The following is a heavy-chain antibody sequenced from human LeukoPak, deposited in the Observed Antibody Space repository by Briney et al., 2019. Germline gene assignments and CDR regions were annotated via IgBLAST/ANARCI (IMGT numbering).Heavy chain of an antibody. Sequence: GGSLRLSCAASGFTFSDYYMSWIRQAPGKGLEWVSYISTSVNTIYYADSVKGRFTVSRDNAKNSLYLQMNSLRAEDTAVYYCARDRVAGFDYWGQGTLVTVSS. CDR2: ISTSVNTI. D-gene: IGHD6-13*01. J-gene: IGHJ4*02. CDR1: GFTFSDYY. V-gene: IGHV3-11*01. CDR3: ARDRVAGFDY.